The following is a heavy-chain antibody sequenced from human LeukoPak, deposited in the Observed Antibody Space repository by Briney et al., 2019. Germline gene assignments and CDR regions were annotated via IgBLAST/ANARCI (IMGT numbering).Heavy chain of an antibody. CDR1: GFTFSDYY. V-gene: IGHV3-11*04. J-gene: IGHJ6*02. CDR2: ISSSGSTI. CDR3: ARGTPLRYFDWLLFQGDYYYYGMDV. D-gene: IGHD3-9*01. Sequence: GGSLRLSCAASGFTFSDYYMSWIRQAPGKGLEWVSYISSSGSTIYYADPVKGRFTISRDNAKNTLYLQMNSLRAEDTAVYYCARGTPLRYFDWLLFQGDYYYYGMDVWGQGTTVTVSS.